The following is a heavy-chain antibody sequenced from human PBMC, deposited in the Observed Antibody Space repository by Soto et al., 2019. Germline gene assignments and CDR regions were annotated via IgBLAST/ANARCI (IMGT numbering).Heavy chain of an antibody. Sequence: QVQLQESGPGLVKPSGTLSLTCAASGGSITGSNSGSCVRRPPGGGLAWIGESDHTGTPNYNPSLKSRVTISVDKSKNQCPLKLSSVTAADTAVYSCARVAVAGTRVDYWGQGTRVTVSS. CDR2: SDHTGTP. V-gene: IGHV4-4*02. D-gene: IGHD6-19*01. CDR3: ARVAVAGTRVDY. J-gene: IGHJ4*02. CDR1: GGSITGSNS.